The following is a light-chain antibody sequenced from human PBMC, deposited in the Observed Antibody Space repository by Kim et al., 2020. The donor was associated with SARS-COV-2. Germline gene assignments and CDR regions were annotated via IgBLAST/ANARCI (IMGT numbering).Light chain of an antibody. CDR3: TSYTSRTTLVL. CDR2: DVS. J-gene: IGLJ2*01. V-gene: IGLV2-14*03. Sequence: QSALTQPASVSGSPGQSITISCTGTSSDVGGYKYVSWYQQHPGKAPKLMIYDVSNRPSGVSYRFSGSKSGNTASLTISGLQAEDEADYYCTSYTSRTTLVLFGGGTQLTVL. CDR1: SSDVGGYKY.